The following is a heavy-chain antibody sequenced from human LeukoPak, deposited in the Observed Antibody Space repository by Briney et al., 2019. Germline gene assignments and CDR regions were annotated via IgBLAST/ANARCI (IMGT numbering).Heavy chain of an antibody. V-gene: IGHV1-2*02. CDR2: INIDTGGT. D-gene: IGHD6-19*01. CDR1: GYTFIGQY. Sequence: ASVKVSCKASGYTFIGQYMHWVRQAPGQGLEWMGCINIDTGGTNYAQRFQGRVTVTRDTSISTVYMELRGMRPDDTAVYYCGSGQWLVGVFYWGQGTLVTVSS. J-gene: IGHJ4*02. CDR3: GSGQWLVGVFY.